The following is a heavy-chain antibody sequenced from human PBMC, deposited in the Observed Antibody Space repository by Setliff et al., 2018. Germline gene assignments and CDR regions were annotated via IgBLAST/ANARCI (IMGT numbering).Heavy chain of an antibody. Sequence: ASVKVSCKTSGYTFRSYGVSWVRQAPGRGLEWMGWISAYSGDTIYAQNYQGGVTMTTDTSTSTAYMELRSLRSDDTAVYYCAKDRVEVVVAAPQARFDPWGQGTLVTVSS. V-gene: IGHV1-18*01. CDR2: ISAYSGDT. D-gene: IGHD2-15*01. J-gene: IGHJ5*02. CDR1: GYTFRSYG. CDR3: AKDRVEVVVAAPQARFDP.